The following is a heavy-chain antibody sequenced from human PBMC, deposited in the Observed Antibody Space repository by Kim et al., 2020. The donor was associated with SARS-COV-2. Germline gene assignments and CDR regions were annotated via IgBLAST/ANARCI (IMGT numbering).Heavy chain of an antibody. CDR3: ARDLERIAVAGPLNFDY. CDR2: ISAYNGNT. CDR1: GYTFTSYG. J-gene: IGHJ4*02. Sequence: ASVKVSCKASGYTFTSYGISWVRQAPGQGLEWMGWISAYNGNTNYAQKLQGRVTMTTDTSTSTAYMELRSLRSDDTAVYYCARDLERIAVAGPLNFDYWGQGTLVTVSS. V-gene: IGHV1-18*04. D-gene: IGHD6-19*01.